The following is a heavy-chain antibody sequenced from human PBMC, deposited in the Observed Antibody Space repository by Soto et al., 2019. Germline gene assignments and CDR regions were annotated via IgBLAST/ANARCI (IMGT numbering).Heavy chain of an antibody. J-gene: IGHJ6*02. Sequence: QLQLQESGSGLVKPSQTLSLTCAVSGGSISSGGYSWSWIRQPPGKGLEWIGYIYHSGSTYYNPSLKSRVTISVDRSKNQFSLKLSSVTAADTAVYYCARVYCSGGSCYTSYGMDVWGQGTTVTVSS. D-gene: IGHD2-15*01. V-gene: IGHV4-30-2*01. CDR3: ARVYCSGGSCYTSYGMDV. CDR2: IYHSGST. CDR1: GGSISSGGYS.